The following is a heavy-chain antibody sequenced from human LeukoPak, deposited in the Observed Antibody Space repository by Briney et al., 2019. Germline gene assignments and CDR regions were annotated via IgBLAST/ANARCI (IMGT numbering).Heavy chain of an antibody. J-gene: IGHJ4*02. D-gene: IGHD6-6*01. CDR1: GGSISSSSYY. CDR2: IYYSGST. CDR3: ARSLLGSSGSDY. V-gene: IGHV4-39*01. Sequence: PSETLSLTCTVSGGSISSSSYYWGWIRQPPGKGLEWIGSIYYSGSTYYNPSLKSRVTISVDTSKNQFSLKLSSVTAADTAVYYCARSLLGSSGSDYWGQGTLVTVSS.